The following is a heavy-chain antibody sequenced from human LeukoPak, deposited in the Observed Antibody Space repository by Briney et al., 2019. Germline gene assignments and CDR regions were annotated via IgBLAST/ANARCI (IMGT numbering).Heavy chain of an antibody. D-gene: IGHD2-15*01. V-gene: IGHV1-2*02. Sequence: ASVKVSCKASGNTFTGYYVHWVRQAPGQGLEWMGWINPNSGGTNYAQKFQGRVTMTTDTSISSAYMELSRLRSDDTAVYYCARRPQYCRGGACYDWGQGTLVTVSS. CDR2: INPNSGGT. CDR3: ARRPQYCRGGACYD. J-gene: IGHJ4*02. CDR1: GNTFTGYY.